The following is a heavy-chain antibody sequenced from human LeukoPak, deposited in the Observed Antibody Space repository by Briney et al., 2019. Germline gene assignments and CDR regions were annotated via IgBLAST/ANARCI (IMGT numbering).Heavy chain of an antibody. V-gene: IGHV4-28*01. Sequence: SETLSLTCGVSGYSISSNNWWGWIRQPPGKGLEWIGYIHYSGSAYYNPSLKSRVTMSVDTSKNQFSLKLNSVTAVDTAVYHCASRMYGSSGRYFHHWGQGTLVTVSS. J-gene: IGHJ1*01. CDR3: ASRMYGSSGRYFHH. D-gene: IGHD6-13*01. CDR2: IHYSGSA. CDR1: GYSISSNNW.